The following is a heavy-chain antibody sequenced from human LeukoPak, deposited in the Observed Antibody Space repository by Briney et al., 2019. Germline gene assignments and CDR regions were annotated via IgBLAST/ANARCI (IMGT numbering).Heavy chain of an antibody. D-gene: IGHD2-21*01. J-gene: IGHJ4*02. V-gene: IGHV4-61*01. CDR3: ADLLDLAYCGGDCAY. Sequence: PSETQSLTCTVSGGSVSSGSYYWGWIRQPPGKGLEWIGYIYYSGSTNYNPSLKSRVTISVDTSKNQFSLKLSSVTAADTAVYYCADLLDLAYCGGDCAYWGQGTLVTVSS. CDR2: IYYSGST. CDR1: GGSVSSGSYY.